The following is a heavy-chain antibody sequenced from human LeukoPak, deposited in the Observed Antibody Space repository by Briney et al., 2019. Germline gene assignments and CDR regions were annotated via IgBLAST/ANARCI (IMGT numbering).Heavy chain of an antibody. CDR3: ARHSRLEWLLSSQYSYYYMDV. V-gene: IGHV4-38-2*01. D-gene: IGHD3-3*01. J-gene: IGHJ6*03. Sequence: SETLSLTCAVSGYSISSGYYWGWIRQPPGKGLEWIGSIYHSGSTYYNPSLKSRVTISVDTSKNQFSLKLSSVTAADTAVYYCARHSRLEWLLSSQYSYYYMDVWGKGTTVTVSS. CDR1: GYSISSGYY. CDR2: IYHSGST.